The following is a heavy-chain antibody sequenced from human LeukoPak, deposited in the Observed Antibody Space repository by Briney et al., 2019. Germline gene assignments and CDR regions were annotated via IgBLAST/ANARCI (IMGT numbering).Heavy chain of an antibody. Sequence: ASVKVSCKASGYTFTSYDINWVRQATGQGLEWMGWMNPNSGNTGYAQKFQGRVTMTRNTSISTAYMELSSLRSDDTAVYYCARFRYDSSGYLLDYWGQGTLVTVSS. J-gene: IGHJ4*02. CDR3: ARFRYDSSGYLLDY. CDR2: MNPNSGNT. D-gene: IGHD3-22*01. V-gene: IGHV1-8*01. CDR1: GYTFTSYD.